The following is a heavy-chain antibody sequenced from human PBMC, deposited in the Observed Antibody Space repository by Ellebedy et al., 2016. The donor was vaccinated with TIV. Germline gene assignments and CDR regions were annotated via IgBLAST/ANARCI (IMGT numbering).Heavy chain of an antibody. J-gene: IGHJ6*02. D-gene: IGHD6-13*01. CDR1: GYTFSANY. Sequence: ASVKVSCKASGYTFSANYIHWVRQAPGQGLEWMGWINPDSGGTNFAQKFQGRVTMTRDTSVDTACMELSRLESDDTAVYYCARVRRGSSGMDVWGQGTTVTVS. CDR3: ARVRRGSSGMDV. CDR2: INPDSGGT. V-gene: IGHV1-2*02.